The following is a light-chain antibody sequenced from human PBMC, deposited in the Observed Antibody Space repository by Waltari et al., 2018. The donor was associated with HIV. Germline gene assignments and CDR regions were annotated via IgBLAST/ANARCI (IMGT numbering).Light chain of an antibody. CDR2: GAS. V-gene: IGKV3-20*01. Sequence: EIVLTQSPATLSLSPGDRATLSCRASQSVSSGFLAWYQQKRGQATRILIYGASTRAKGIPDRFRCGGAGTDFTLTISSLDPEDFAVYYCHQYGSATYTFGQGTKLYIK. CDR1: QSVSSGF. J-gene: IGKJ2*01. CDR3: HQYGSATYT.